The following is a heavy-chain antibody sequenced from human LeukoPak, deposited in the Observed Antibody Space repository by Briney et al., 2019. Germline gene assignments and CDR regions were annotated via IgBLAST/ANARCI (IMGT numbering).Heavy chain of an antibody. V-gene: IGHV4-34*01. Sequence: SETLSLTCAVYGGSFSGYYWSWIRQPPGKGLEWIGEINHSGSTNYNPSLKSRVTISVDTSKNQFSLKLSSVTAADTAVYYCARRDIVVVTAIPGYFQHWGQGTLVTVSS. J-gene: IGHJ1*01. CDR1: GGSFSGYY. CDR2: INHSGST. CDR3: ARRDIVVVTAIPGYFQH. D-gene: IGHD2-21*02.